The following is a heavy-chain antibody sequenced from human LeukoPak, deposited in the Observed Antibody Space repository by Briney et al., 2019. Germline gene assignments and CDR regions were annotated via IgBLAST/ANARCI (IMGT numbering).Heavy chain of an antibody. CDR1: GYTFTSYD. Sequence: ASVKVSCKASGYTFTSYDIHWVRPATGQGLGWMGWMNPNSGNTGYAQKFQGRVTMTRNTSIRTAYMELSSLRSEDTAVYYCAREKGYNWFDPWGQGTLVTVSS. CDR3: AREKGYNWFDP. J-gene: IGHJ5*02. CDR2: MNPNSGNT. V-gene: IGHV1-8*01.